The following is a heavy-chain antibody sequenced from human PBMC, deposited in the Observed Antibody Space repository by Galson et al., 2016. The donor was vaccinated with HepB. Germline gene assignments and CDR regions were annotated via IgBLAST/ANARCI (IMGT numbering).Heavy chain of an antibody. CDR1: GLSLSSYW. J-gene: IGHJ4*02. CDR2: IKQDGSEK. D-gene: IGHD2-15*01. V-gene: IGHV3-7*05. Sequence: SLRLSCAASGLSLSSYWMSWVRQAPGKGLEWVVNIKQDGSEKYYLDSVKGRFTISRDNAKNSVYLQMNSLRAEDTAVYYCAKQSYYCTGAGCSSYLDYWGQGTLVTVSS. CDR3: AKQSYYCTGAGCSSYLDY.